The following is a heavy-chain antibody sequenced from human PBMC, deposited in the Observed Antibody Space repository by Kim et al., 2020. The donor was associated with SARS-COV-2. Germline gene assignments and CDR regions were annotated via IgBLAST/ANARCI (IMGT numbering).Heavy chain of an antibody. CDR2: ISGSDGNT. V-gene: IGHV3-23*01. Sequence: GGSLRLSCAASGFTYSAYAMRWVRQAPGKGLEWVSGISGSDGNTYYADSVKGRFVISRDNSKNTLHLQTNSLRAEDTAVYYCAKHFGSSGSEFQHWGQGTLVTVTS. CDR3: AKHFGSSGSEFQH. D-gene: IGHD3-22*01. J-gene: IGHJ1*01. CDR1: GFTYSAYA.